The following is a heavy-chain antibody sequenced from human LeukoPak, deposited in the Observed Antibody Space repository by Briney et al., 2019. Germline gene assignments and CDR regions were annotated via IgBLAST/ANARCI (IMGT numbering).Heavy chain of an antibody. V-gene: IGHV1-2*02. CDR2: INPNTGGT. D-gene: IGHD1-26*01. CDR3: ATFAGEHQAPFDY. J-gene: IGHJ4*02. Sequence: ASVKVSCKASGYTFTGYYMHWVRQAPGQGLEWMGWINPNTGGTNYAQRFQGRVTMTRDTSISTAYMELSRLRSDDTAVYYCATFAGEHQAPFDYWGQGTLVTVSS. CDR1: GYTFTGYY.